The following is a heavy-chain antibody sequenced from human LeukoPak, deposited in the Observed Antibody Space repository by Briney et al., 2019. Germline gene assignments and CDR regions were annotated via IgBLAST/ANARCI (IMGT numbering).Heavy chain of an antibody. D-gene: IGHD4-17*01. V-gene: IGHV3-53*01. CDR2: IYSGGST. CDR1: GFTVSSNY. Sequence: GGSLRLSCAASGFTVSSNYMSWVRQAPGKGLEWVSVIYSGGSTYYADSVKGRFTISRDNSKNTLYLQMNSLRAEDTAVYYCASTDGYYYYGMDVWGQGTTVTVSS. J-gene: IGHJ6*02. CDR3: ASTDGYYYYGMDV.